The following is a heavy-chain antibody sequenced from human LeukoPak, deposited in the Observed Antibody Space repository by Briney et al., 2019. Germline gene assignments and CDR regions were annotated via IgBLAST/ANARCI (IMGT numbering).Heavy chain of an antibody. D-gene: IGHD3-3*01. V-gene: IGHV3-66*01. CDR2: IYSGGST. CDR3: AREWSGYYSFDY. CDR1: GFTVSSNY. J-gene: IGHJ4*02. Sequence: GGSLRLSCAASGFTVSSNYMSWVRQAPGKGLEWVSVIYSGGSTYYADSVKGRFTISRDNSKNTLYLQMNSLRAEDTAVYYCAREWSGYYSFDYWGQGTLVTVSS.